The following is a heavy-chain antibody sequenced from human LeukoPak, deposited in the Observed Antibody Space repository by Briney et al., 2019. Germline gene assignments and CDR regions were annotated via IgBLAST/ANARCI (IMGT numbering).Heavy chain of an antibody. CDR2: IYHSGST. V-gene: IGHV4-30-2*01. D-gene: IGHD1-26*01. Sequence: SETLSLTCTVSVGSISSGGYYWSWIRQPPGKGLEWIGYIYHSGSTYYNPSLKSRVTISVDRSKNQFSLKLSSVTAADTAVYYCARDWVVGAFSGSGFDYWGQGTLVTVSS. CDR1: VGSISSGGYY. CDR3: ARDWVVGAFSGSGFDY. J-gene: IGHJ4*02.